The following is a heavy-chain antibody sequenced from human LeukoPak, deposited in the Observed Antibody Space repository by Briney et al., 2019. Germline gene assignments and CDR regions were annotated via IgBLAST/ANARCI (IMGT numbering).Heavy chain of an antibody. CDR1: GYTFTDYN. CDR3: ARGNGYYDY. CDR2: IKPSGGDT. V-gene: IGHV1-46*01. J-gene: IGHJ4*02. D-gene: IGHD3-10*01. Sequence: ASVKVSCKTSGYTFTDYNLHWVRQAPGQRLEWMGIIKPSGGDTSYAQTFQGRVFMTRDTSTSTVYMELSSLKSEDTAVYYCARGNGYYDYWGQGTLVTVSS.